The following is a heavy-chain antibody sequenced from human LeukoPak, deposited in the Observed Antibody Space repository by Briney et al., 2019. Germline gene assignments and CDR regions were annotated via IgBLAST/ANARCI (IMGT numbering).Heavy chain of an antibody. Sequence: EASVKVSCKASGYTFSGYYIHWVRQAPGQGLEWMGWINPNTGGTKYAQRFQDRVTMTRDTSISTVYMELSSLRSEDTAVYYCARPLRDSSSRAFDYWGQGTLVTVSS. V-gene: IGHV1-2*02. D-gene: IGHD6-13*01. CDR2: INPNTGGT. CDR3: ARPLRDSSSRAFDY. CDR1: GYTFSGYY. J-gene: IGHJ4*02.